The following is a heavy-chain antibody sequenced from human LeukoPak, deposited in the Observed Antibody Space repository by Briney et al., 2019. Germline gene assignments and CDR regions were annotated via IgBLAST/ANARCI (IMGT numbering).Heavy chain of an antibody. CDR3: SRGLVYSSGYDYGSDV. Sequence: PSETLSLTCTVSGGSISSYYWTWIRQPAGKGLEWIGRIYSSGSTDYNPSPKSRLTMSLDTSKNQISLELTSVTAADTAMYYCSRGLVYSSGYDYGSDVWGQGTTVTVSS. CDR2: IYSSGST. CDR1: GGSISSYY. V-gene: IGHV4-4*07. J-gene: IGHJ6*02. D-gene: IGHD2-21*01.